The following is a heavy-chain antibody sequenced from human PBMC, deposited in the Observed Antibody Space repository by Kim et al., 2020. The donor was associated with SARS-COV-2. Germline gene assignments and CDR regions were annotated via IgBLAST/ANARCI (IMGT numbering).Heavy chain of an antibody. J-gene: IGHJ4*02. CDR3: ARDRYRNVVPAAYDDY. V-gene: IGHV3-30-3*01. CDR1: GFNSNNYA. D-gene: IGHD2-2*01. Sequence: GGSLRLSCAASGFNSNNYAIHWVRQAPGKGLEWVAAMSYDGSRKHYADSVRGRFTLSRDNSKNILYLQMNSLRTEDTAVYYCARDRYRNVVPAAYDDYWGQGTLVTVSS. CDR2: MSYDGSRK.